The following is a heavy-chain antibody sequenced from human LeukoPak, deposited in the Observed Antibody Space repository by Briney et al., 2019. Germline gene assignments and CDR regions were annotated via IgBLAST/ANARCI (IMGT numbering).Heavy chain of an antibody. V-gene: IGHV3-23*01. CDR3: AKRAVGVAYYFDN. J-gene: IGHJ4*02. Sequence: GGSLRLSCEASGFTFSTYVMSWVRQAPGKGLEWVSAVSGSDGSTYYADSVKGRFTISRDNSKNTLYLQMNSLRAEDTAVYYYAKRAVGVAYYFDNWGQGTLVTVSS. D-gene: IGHD1-26*01. CDR2: VSGSDGST. CDR1: GFTFSTYV.